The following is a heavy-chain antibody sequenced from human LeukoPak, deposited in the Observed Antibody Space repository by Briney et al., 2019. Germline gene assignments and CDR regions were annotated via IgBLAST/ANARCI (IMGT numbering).Heavy chain of an antibody. CDR2: IWYDGSNK. D-gene: IGHD4-17*01. CDR3: AREYGDYDSGAFDI. Sequence: GRSLRLSCAASGFTFSSYGMHWVRQAPGKGLEWVAVIWYDGSNKYYADSVKGRFTISRDNSKNTLYLQMNSLRAEDTAVYYCAREYGDYDSGAFDIWGQGTMVTVSS. J-gene: IGHJ3*02. V-gene: IGHV3-33*01. CDR1: GFTFSSYG.